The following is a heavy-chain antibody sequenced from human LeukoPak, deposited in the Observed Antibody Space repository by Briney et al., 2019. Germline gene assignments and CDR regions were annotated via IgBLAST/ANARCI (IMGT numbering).Heavy chain of an antibody. J-gene: IGHJ4*02. Sequence: GGSLRLSCAASGFTFNYFWMSWVRQAPGKGLEWVANIKQDGSEKYYVDSVKGRFTISRDNSKNTLYLQMNSLRAEDTAVYYCAKGNILWWSGGLAFDYWGQGTLVTVSS. V-gene: IGHV3-7*03. CDR2: IKQDGSEK. CDR1: GFTFNYFW. CDR3: AKGNILWWSGGLAFDY. D-gene: IGHD2-21*01.